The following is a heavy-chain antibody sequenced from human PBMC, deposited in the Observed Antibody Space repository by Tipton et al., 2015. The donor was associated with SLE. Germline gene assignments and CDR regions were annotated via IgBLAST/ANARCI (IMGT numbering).Heavy chain of an antibody. CDR1: GGTFTGYQ. V-gene: IGHV4-34*01. CDR2: INQVGST. CDR3: ARGVSGYYYHNYMDV. J-gene: IGHJ6*03. Sequence: LRLSCAVYGGTFTGYQWSWFRQTPGKGLECIAEINQVGSTNYSPSLTSRVTVSLDRSKMHFSLQLSSVTAADTAVYYCARGVSGYYYHNYMDVWGKGTTVTVSS.